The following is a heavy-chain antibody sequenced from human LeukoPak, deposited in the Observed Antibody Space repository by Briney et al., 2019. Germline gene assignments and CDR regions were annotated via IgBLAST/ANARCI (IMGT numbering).Heavy chain of an antibody. Sequence: ASVKVSFKASRYTFTSYSISWVRQARGQGLDGMGWIIPYNGDTNYGKKFQGRVTMTEDTFTSTAYMELRSLRSDDTAIYYCARPPGTYDSSARDDAFDIWGQGTMVTVSS. CDR2: IIPYNGDT. CDR1: RYTFTSYS. J-gene: IGHJ3*02. V-gene: IGHV1-18*04. CDR3: ARPPGTYDSSARDDAFDI. D-gene: IGHD3-22*01.